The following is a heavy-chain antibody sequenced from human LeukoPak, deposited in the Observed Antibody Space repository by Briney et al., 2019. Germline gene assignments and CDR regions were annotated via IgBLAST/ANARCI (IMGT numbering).Heavy chain of an antibody. J-gene: IGHJ6*02. CDR2: INHSGST. CDR3: AGGLIVGGRTHYYGMDV. CDR1: GGSFSGYY. V-gene: IGHV4-34*01. D-gene: IGHD1-26*01. Sequence: PSETLSLTCAVYGGSFSGYYWSWIRQPPGKGLEWIGEINHSGSTNYNPSLKSRVTISVDTSKNQFSLKLSSVTAADTAVYYCAGGLIVGGRTHYYGMDVWGQGTTVTVSS.